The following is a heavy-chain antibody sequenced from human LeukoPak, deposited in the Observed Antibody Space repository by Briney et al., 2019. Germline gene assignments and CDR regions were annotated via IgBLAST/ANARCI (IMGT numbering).Heavy chain of an antibody. CDR2: IYISGSS. CDR3: ARLPTVVTRVAFDI. V-gene: IGHV4-4*07. CDR1: GGSISTYY. D-gene: IGHD4-23*01. J-gene: IGHJ3*02. Sequence: ASETLSLTCTVSGGSISTYYWSWIRQPVGKGLEWIGRIYISGSSNYNPSLKSRLTMSVDTSKNQFSLNLSSVTAADTAVYYCARLPTVVTRVAFDIWGQGTMVIVSS.